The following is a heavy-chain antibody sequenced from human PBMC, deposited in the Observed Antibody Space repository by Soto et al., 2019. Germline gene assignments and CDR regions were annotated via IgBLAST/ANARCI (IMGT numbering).Heavy chain of an antibody. V-gene: IGHV3-30-3*01. Sequence: GGSLRLSCAASGFTFSSYAMHWVRQAPGKGLEWVAVISYDGSNKYYADSVKGRFTISRDNSKNTLYLQMNSLRAEDTAVYYCARFRDPYSSGWSTNFDYWGQGTLVTVSS. CDR3: ARFRDPYSSGWSTNFDY. D-gene: IGHD6-19*01. J-gene: IGHJ4*02. CDR1: GFTFSSYA. CDR2: ISYDGSNK.